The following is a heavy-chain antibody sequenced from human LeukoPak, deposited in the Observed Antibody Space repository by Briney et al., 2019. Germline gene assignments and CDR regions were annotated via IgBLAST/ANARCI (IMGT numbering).Heavy chain of an antibody. CDR3: VKVGCSSTSCPNRFDY. Sequence: GGSLRLSCAASGFTFSSYAMSWVRQAPGKGLEWLAVISYEGSNTYFADSVKGRFTISRDNSKNTLYLQVNSLRAEDAAVYYCVKVGCSSTSCPNRFDYWGQGTLVTVSS. CDR2: ISYEGSNT. V-gene: IGHV3-30*18. D-gene: IGHD2-2*01. J-gene: IGHJ4*02. CDR1: GFTFSSYA.